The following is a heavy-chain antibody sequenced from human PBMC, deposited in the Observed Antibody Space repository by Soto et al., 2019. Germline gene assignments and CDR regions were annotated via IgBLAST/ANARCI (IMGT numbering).Heavy chain of an antibody. Sequence: QVQLQESGPGLVSPLGTLSLTCAVPGGSINTDSWWTWVRQPPGKGLEWIGEIHRSRGTNYNSSLMSRVTISIDRSTNHFSLRLYSVTAADTAVYYCASREEARPFWGQGTLVTVSS. CDR2: IHRSRGT. CDR3: ASREEARPF. J-gene: IGHJ4*02. CDR1: GGSINTDSW. V-gene: IGHV4-4*02. D-gene: IGHD6-6*01.